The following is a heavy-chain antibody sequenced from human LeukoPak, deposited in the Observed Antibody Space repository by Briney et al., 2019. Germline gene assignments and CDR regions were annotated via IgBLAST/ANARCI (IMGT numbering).Heavy chain of an antibody. CDR2: IHHSGST. CDR3: ARLEDYQLLSLFDYYYMDV. J-gene: IGHJ6*03. D-gene: IGHD2-2*01. Sequence: SETLSLTCSVSGYSISSGSYWGWIRQPPGKGLEWIGSIHHSGSTYYNPSLKSRVTISVDTSKNHFSLKLTSVTAADTAVYYCARLEDYQLLSLFDYYYMDVWGKGTTVTISS. CDR1: GYSISSGSY. V-gene: IGHV4-38-2*02.